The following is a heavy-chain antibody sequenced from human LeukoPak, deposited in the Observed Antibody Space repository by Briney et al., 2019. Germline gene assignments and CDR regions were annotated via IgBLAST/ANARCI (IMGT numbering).Heavy chain of an antibody. D-gene: IGHD3-10*01. CDR2: IIPILGIA. V-gene: IGHV1-69*04. CDR3: ARERAITMVRGVYFFDY. CDR1: GGTFSSYA. J-gene: IGHJ4*02. Sequence: ASVKVSCKASGGTFSSYAISWVRQAPGQGLEWMGRIIPILGIANYAQKFQGRVTITADKSTSTAYMELSSLRSEDTAVYYCARERAITMVRGVYFFDYWGQGTLVTVSS.